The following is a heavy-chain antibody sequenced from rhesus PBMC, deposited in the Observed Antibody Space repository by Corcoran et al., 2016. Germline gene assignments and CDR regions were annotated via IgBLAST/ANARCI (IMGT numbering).Heavy chain of an antibody. J-gene: IGHJ4*01. CDR3: AKDSHYSGSYFDY. CDR2: IDPSDSDT. V-gene: IGHV5-2*01. D-gene: IGHD3-16*01. Sequence: KGLEWMGAIDPSDSDTRYSPSFQGQVTISADKSISTTYLQWSSLKASDSATYYCAKDSHYSGSYFDYWGQGVLVTVSS.